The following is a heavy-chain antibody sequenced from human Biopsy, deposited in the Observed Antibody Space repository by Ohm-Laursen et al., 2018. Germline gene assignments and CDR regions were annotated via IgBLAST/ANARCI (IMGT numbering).Heavy chain of an antibody. D-gene: IGHD3-16*01. CDR3: ARDSRGGHLNTTLITGKNLDS. CDR1: RDSISNYY. J-gene: IGHJ4*02. Sequence: SETLSLTWTVSRDSISNYYWTWIRQSPGKGLEWIGYIYYTGSTNYNPSVKSRVTISVDTSKNQFSLKLNSVTAADTAVYFCARDSRGGHLNTTLITGKNLDSWGRGILVTVSS. CDR2: IYYTGST. V-gene: IGHV4-59*01.